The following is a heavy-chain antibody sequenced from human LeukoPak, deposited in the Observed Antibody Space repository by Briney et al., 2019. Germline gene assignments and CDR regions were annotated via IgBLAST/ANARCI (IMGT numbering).Heavy chain of an antibody. J-gene: IGHJ6*02. CDR3: ARVAVVVPAAMEASYYYYGMDV. CDR2: IYYSGST. D-gene: IGHD2-2*01. V-gene: IGHV4-31*03. Sequence: SETLSLTCTVSGGSISSGGYYWSWIRQHPGKGLEWIGYIYYSGSTYYNPSLKSRVTISVDTSKNQFSLKLSSVTAADTAVYYCARVAVVVPAAMEASYYYYGMDVWGQGTTVTVSS. CDR1: GGSISSGGYY.